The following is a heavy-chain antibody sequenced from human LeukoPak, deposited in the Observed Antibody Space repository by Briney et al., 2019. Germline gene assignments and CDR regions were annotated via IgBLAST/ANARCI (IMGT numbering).Heavy chain of an antibody. CDR1: GGSISSYY. CDR2: IYYSGST. D-gene: IGHD3-3*01. V-gene: IGHV4-59*04. Sequence: SETLSLTCTVSGGSISSYYWSWIRQPPGKGLEWIGYIYYSGSTYYNPSLKSRVTISVDTSKNQFSLKLSSVTAADTAVYYCARLSGVVISYYFDYWGQGTLVTVSS. CDR3: ARLSGVVISYYFDY. J-gene: IGHJ4*02.